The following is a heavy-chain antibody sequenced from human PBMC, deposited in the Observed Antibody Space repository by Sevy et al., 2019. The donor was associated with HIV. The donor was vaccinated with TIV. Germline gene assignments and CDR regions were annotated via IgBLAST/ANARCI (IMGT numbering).Heavy chain of an antibody. CDR1: GFIFSDAW. CDR3: TKEGAN. Sequence: GRSLRLSCAASGFIFSDAWLSWVRQGPGKGLEWVGRVRSKGDGGTEEYATPVKGRFIIARDDSKNTLYLQMNNLKIEDAGVYYCTKEGANWRRGTRGTVS. V-gene: IGHV3-15*01. CDR2: VRSKGDGGTE. J-gene: IGHJ4*02. D-gene: IGHD2-15*01.